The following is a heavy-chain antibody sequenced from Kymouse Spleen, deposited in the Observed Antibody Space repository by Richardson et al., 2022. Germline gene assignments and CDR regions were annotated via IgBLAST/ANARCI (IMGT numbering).Heavy chain of an antibody. Sequence: QVQLVESGGGVVQPGRSLRLSCAASGFTFSSYGMHWVRQAPGKGLEWVAVIWYDGSNKYYADSVKGRFTISRDNSKNTLYLQMNSLRAEDTAVYYCARDGQWLPRNYYYYGMDVWGQGTTVTVSS. J-gene: IGHJ6*02. CDR1: GFTFSSYG. CDR3: ARDGQWLPRNYYYYGMDV. D-gene: IGHD6-19*01. V-gene: IGHV3-33*01. CDR2: IWYDGSNK.